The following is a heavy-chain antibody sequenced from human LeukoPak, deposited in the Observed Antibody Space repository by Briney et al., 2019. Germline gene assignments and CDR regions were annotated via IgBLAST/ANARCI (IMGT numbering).Heavy chain of an antibody. V-gene: IGHV1-69*13. CDR1: GGTFSSYA. D-gene: IGHD1-26*01. Sequence: SVKVSCKASGGTFSSYAISWVRQAPGQGLEWMGGIIPIFGTANYAQKFQGRVTITADESTSTAYMELSRLRSEDTAVYYCVRWELRLGYFDYWGQGTLVTVSS. J-gene: IGHJ4*02. CDR2: IIPIFGTA. CDR3: VRWELRLGYFDY.